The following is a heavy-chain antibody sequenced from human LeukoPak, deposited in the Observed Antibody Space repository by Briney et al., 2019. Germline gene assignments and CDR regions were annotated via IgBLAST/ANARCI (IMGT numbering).Heavy chain of an antibody. CDR3: ARVPHYYFGYGYFDT. CDR2: IDQSGTT. J-gene: IGHJ4*02. Sequence: PSETLSLTCVVNGGSFSGYYWSWIRQPPGKGLEWIGEIDQSGTTNYNPSLKSRVAISIDTSKKQFSLTLTSMTAADTAVYYCARVPHYYFGYGYFDTWGQGTLVTVSS. CDR1: GGSFSGYY. V-gene: IGHV4-34*01. D-gene: IGHD3/OR15-3a*01.